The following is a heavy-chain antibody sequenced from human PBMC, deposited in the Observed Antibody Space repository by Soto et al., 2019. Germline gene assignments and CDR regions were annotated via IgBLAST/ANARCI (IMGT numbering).Heavy chain of an antibody. V-gene: IGHV4-59*08. Sequence: SETLSLTCTVSGGSISSYYWSWIRRPPGKGLEWIGYIYYSGSTNYNPSLKSRVTISVDTSKNQFSLKLSSVTAADTAVYYCARFGTVTTENWFDPWGQGTLVTVSS. CDR1: GGSISSYY. CDR2: IYYSGST. CDR3: ARFGTVTTENWFDP. J-gene: IGHJ5*02. D-gene: IGHD4-4*01.